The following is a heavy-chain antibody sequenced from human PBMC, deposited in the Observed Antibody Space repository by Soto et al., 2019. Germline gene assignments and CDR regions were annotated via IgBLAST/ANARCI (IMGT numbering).Heavy chain of an antibody. D-gene: IGHD1-26*01. Sequence: EVQLLESGGDLVQPGGSLRLSCAASGFTFSINSMAWVRQAPGRGLEWVSSTTDSGGSSYYADSVRGRFTISRDNSKNKLYLQMNSLRVEDTDVYHCVLLALGKFDYWGQGTLVIVSS. CDR1: GFTFSINS. J-gene: IGHJ4*02. V-gene: IGHV3-23*01. CDR2: TTDSGGSS. CDR3: VLLALGKFDY.